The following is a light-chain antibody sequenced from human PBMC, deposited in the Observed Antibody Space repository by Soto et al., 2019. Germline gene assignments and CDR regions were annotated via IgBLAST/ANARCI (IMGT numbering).Light chain of an antibody. CDR1: ESIKSSS. V-gene: IGKV3-20*01. J-gene: IGKJ1*01. Sequence: VLTQSPGTLSLSPGERATLSCRASESIKSSSLAWYQQRPGQAPRLLIYGASSRATGIPDKFSGSGSGTDFTLTIGRLEPEDFAVYYCQQYGSSPWTFGQGTKV. CDR3: QQYGSSPWT. CDR2: GAS.